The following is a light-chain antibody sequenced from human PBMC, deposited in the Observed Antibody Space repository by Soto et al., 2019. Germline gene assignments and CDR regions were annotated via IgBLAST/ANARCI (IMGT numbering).Light chain of an antibody. CDR3: QQYGSPWIT. CDR2: GAS. J-gene: IGKJ5*01. CDR1: QTVSSDY. Sequence: EIVLTQSPGTLSLSPGERATLSCRASQTVSSDYLAWYQQKPGQAPRLLFYGASSRATAVADRFSGSGSGTDFTLTVSRLEPEDFAVYYCQQYGSPWITLGQGTRLDIK. V-gene: IGKV3-20*01.